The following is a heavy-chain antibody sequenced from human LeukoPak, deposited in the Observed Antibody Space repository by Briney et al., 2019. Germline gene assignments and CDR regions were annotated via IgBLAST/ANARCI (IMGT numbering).Heavy chain of an antibody. CDR1: GGSISSYY. CDR2: IYYSGST. Sequence: PSETLSLTCTVSGGSISSYYWSWIRQPPGKGLEWIGYIYYSGSTNYNPSLKSRVTISVDTSKNQFSLKLSSVTAADTAVYFCARTFPSQSLYFDYWGQGTLVTVSS. J-gene: IGHJ4*02. D-gene: IGHD3-9*01. V-gene: IGHV4-59*01. CDR3: ARTFPSQSLYFDY.